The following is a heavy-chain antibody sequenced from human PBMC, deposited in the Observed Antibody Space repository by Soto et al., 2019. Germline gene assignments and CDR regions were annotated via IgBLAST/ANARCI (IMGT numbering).Heavy chain of an antibody. Sequence: EVQLLESGGGLVQPGGSLRLSCAASGFTFSSYAMSWVRQAPGKGLEWVSAISGSGSSTNYADSVKGRFTISRNNSKNTLYLQMNSLRAEDTAVYYCAKYGSSNYYYYDMDVWGQGTTVTVSS. J-gene: IGHJ6*02. CDR3: AKYGSSNYYYYDMDV. V-gene: IGHV3-23*01. CDR2: ISGSGSST. D-gene: IGHD3-10*01. CDR1: GFTFSSYA.